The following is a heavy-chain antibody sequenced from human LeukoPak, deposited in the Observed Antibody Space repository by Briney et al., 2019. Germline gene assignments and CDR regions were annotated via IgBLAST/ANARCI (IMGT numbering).Heavy chain of an antibody. D-gene: IGHD1-26*01. J-gene: IGHJ4*02. CDR1: GFTFSSYS. Sequence: GGSLRLSCAASGFTFSSYSMNWVRQAPGKGLEWVSSISSSSSYMYYADSVKGRFTISRDNAENSLYLQMNSLGAEDTAVYYCARDLSGSYYFDYWGQGTLVTVSS. V-gene: IGHV3-21*01. CDR2: ISSSSSYM. CDR3: ARDLSGSYYFDY.